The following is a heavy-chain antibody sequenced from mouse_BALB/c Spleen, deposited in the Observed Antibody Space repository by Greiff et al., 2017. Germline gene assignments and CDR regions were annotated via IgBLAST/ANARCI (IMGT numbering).Heavy chain of an antibody. CDR2: ISSGGST. J-gene: IGHJ4*01. D-gene: IGHD2-4*01. CDR3: ARGATMITTRYAMDY. Sequence: EVMLVESGGGLVKPGGSLKLSCAASGFTFSSYAMSWVRQTPEKRLEWVASISSGGSTYYPDSVKGRFTISRDNARNILYLQMSSLRSEDTAMYYCARGATMITTRYAMDYWGQGTSVTVSS. CDR1: GFTFSSYA. V-gene: IGHV5-6-5*01.